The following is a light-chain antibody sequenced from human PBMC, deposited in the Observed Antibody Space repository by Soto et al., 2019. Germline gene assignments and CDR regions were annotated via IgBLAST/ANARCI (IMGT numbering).Light chain of an antibody. CDR3: ATWDDNLNGLI. CDR2: VNN. V-gene: IGLV1-44*01. Sequence: QSVLTQPPSASGTPGQTVTMSCSGSTSNIGTNTVTWYQQLPGSAPKVLIYVNNQRRSGVPDRFSGSKSGTSAFLAITGPQSEDEADYYCATWDDNLNGLIFGGGTKLTVL. J-gene: IGLJ2*01. CDR1: TSNIGTNT.